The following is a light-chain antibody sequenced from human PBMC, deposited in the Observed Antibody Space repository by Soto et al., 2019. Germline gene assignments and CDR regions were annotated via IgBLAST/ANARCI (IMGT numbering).Light chain of an antibody. CDR3: QQYYSTPVT. V-gene: IGKV4-1*01. J-gene: IGKJ4*01. CDR2: WAS. Sequence: IVMTQSPDSLAVSLGERATINCKSSQSALYSSNNKNYLAWYQQKPGQPPKLLIYWASTRESGVPDRFSGSGSGTDFTLTISSLQAEDVAVYYCQQYYSTPVTFGGGTKVEI. CDR1: QSALYSSNNKNY.